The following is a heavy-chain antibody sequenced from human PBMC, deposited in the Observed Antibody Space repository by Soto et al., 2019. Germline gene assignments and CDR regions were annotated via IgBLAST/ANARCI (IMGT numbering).Heavy chain of an antibody. CDR3: TRGVGYNWFDP. V-gene: IGHV3-74*01. Sequence: GGSLRLSCVASGFPFSSYWMHWVRQAPGKGLVWVSHIDYDGSATRCADSVQGRFTVSRDNAKNTLYLQMNSLRVEDTAVYYCTRGVGYNWFDPWGQGTLVTVSS. J-gene: IGHJ5*02. D-gene: IGHD5-12*01. CDR2: IDYDGSAT. CDR1: GFPFSSYW.